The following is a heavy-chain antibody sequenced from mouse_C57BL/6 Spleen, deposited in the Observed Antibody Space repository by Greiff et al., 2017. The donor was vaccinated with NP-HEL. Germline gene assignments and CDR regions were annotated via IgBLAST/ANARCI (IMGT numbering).Heavy chain of an antibody. J-gene: IGHJ4*01. CDR1: GYTFTSYW. D-gene: IGHD1-1*01. V-gene: IGHV1-59*01. CDR2: IDPSDSYT. Sequence: QVQLQQPGAELVRPGTSVKLSCKASGYTFTSYWMHWVKQRPGQGLEWIGVIDPSDSYTNYNQKFKGKATLTVDTSSSTAYMQLSSLTSEDSAVYYCASNYYGSSPYYAMDYWGQGTSVTVSS. CDR3: ASNYYGSSPYYAMDY.